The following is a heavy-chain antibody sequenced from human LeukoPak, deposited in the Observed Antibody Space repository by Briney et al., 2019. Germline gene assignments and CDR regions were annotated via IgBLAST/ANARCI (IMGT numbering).Heavy chain of an antibody. V-gene: IGHV1-18*01. J-gene: IGHJ4*02. Sequence: ASVKVSCKASGYTFTSYGISWVRQAPGQGLEWMGWISAYNGNTNYAQKYQGRVIMTTDTSTSTAYMEVRSLRSDDTAIYYCATINTIFGVVTSYYFDYWGQGTLVTVSS. D-gene: IGHD3-3*01. CDR2: ISAYNGNT. CDR3: ATINTIFGVVTSYYFDY. CDR1: GYTFTSYG.